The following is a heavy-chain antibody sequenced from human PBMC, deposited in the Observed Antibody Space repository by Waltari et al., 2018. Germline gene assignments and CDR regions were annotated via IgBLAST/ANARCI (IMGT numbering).Heavy chain of an antibody. J-gene: IGHJ4*02. CDR2: RNPNSGNT. V-gene: IGHV1-8*01. Sequence: QVQLVQSGAEVKKPGASVKVSCKASGYTFTSYDINWVRQATGQGLEWMGWRNPNSGNTGYAQKFQGRVTMTRNTSISTAYMELSSLRSEDTAVYYCARAIRPMVRGVHIYYFDYWGQGTLVTVSS. CDR1: GYTFTSYD. CDR3: ARAIRPMVRGVHIYYFDY. D-gene: IGHD3-10*01.